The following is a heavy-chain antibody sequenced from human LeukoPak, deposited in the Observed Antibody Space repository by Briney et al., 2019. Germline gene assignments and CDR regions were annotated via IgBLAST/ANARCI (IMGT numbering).Heavy chain of an antibody. J-gene: IGHJ6*02. Sequence: SETLSLTCAVYGGSFSGYYWSWIRQPPGKGLEWIGEINHSGSTNYNPSLKSRVTISVETSKNKFSLKLRSVTAADTAVYYCARAGGLGYCSGGSCPNYYYYGMDVWGQGTTVTVSS. CDR1: GGSFSGYY. CDR3: ARAGGLGYCSGGSCPNYYYYGMDV. CDR2: INHSGST. D-gene: IGHD2-15*01. V-gene: IGHV4-34*01.